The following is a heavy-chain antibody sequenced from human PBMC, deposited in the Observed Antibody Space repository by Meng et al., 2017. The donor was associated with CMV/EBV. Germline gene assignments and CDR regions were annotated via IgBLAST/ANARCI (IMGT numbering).Heavy chain of an antibody. Sequence: QGQLVKSGGELQTPGSEVRITCKAAAVTFSSYAMSWVRQAPGQGLEWMGGIIPIFGTANYAQKYQGRVTITADESTSTAYMELSSLRSEDTAVYYCARMPRDGYNYIDYWGQGTLVTVSS. V-gene: IGHV1-69*12. CDR2: IIPIFGTA. D-gene: IGHD5-24*01. CDR1: AVTFSSYA. J-gene: IGHJ4*02. CDR3: ARMPRDGYNYIDY.